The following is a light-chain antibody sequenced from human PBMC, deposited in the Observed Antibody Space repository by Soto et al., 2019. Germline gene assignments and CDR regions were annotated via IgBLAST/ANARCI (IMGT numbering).Light chain of an antibody. CDR1: QSISSY. CDR2: AVS. J-gene: IGKJ3*01. V-gene: IGKV1-39*01. Sequence: DIEMTQSPSPLSASVGDRVTITCRASQSISSYLNWYQQKPGKAPRLLIYAVSNLQSGVPSRFSGSGSGTDFTLTISSLQPEDFATYYCQQNYITPLAFGPGTKVDIK. CDR3: QQNYITPLA.